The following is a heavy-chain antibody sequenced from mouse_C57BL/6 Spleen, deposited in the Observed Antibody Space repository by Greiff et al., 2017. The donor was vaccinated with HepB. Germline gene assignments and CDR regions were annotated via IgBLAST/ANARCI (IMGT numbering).Heavy chain of an antibody. CDR3: ARSTTVVATGDC. Sequence: EVQLQQSGPVLVKPGASVKMSCKASGYTFTDYYMNWVKQSHGKSLEWIGVINPYNGGTSYNQKFKGKATLTVDKSSSTAYMELNSLTSEDSAVYYCARSTTVVATGDCWGQGTTLTVSS. J-gene: IGHJ2*01. CDR1: GYTFTDYY. CDR2: INPYNGGT. V-gene: IGHV1-19*01. D-gene: IGHD1-1*01.